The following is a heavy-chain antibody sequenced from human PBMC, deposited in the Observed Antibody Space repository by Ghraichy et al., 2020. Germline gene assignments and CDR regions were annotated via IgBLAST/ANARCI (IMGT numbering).Heavy chain of an antibody. CDR2: ISDSSGTM. Sequence: GGSLRLSCAASGFTFSSYSMNWVRQAPGKGLEWVSYISDSSGTMYYADSVMGRFTISRDNAKNSLFLQMNSLRAEDTAVYYCARGYSIAVAGHFYWGQGTLVTVSS. V-gene: IGHV3-48*01. CDR1: GFTFSSYS. J-gene: IGHJ4*02. D-gene: IGHD6-19*01. CDR3: ARGYSIAVAGHFY.